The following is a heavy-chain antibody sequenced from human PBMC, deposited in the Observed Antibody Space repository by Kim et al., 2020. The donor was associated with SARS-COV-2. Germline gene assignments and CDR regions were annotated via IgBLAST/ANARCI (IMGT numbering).Heavy chain of an antibody. CDR2: INHSGST. CDR1: GGSFSGYY. D-gene: IGHD3-22*01. J-gene: IGHJ5*02. Sequence: SETLSLTCAVYGGSFSGYYWSWIRQPPGKGLEWIGEINHSGSTNYNPSLKSRVTISVDTSKNQFSLKLSSVTAADTAVYYCARGYYYDSSGYPPIDPWGQGTLVTVSS. V-gene: IGHV4-34*01. CDR3: ARGYYYDSSGYPPIDP.